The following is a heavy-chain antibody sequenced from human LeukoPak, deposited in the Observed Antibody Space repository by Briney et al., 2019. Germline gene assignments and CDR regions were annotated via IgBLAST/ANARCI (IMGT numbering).Heavy chain of an antibody. V-gene: IGHV3-53*01. D-gene: IGHD7-27*01. J-gene: IGHJ4*02. CDR1: GFTVSSNY. Sequence: GGSLRLSCAASGFTVSSNYMSWVRQAPGKGLEWVSVIYSGGSTYYADSVKGRFTISRGNSKNTLYLQMNSLRAEDTAVYYCARGLRRTGYFDYWGQGTLVTVSS. CDR2: IYSGGST. CDR3: ARGLRRTGYFDY.